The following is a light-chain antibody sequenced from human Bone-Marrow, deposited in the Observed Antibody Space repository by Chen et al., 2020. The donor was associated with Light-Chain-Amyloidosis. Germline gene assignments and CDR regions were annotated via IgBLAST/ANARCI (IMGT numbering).Light chain of an antibody. V-gene: IGKV3-20*01. Sequence: EIVLTQSPGTLSLSPGEGANLSCMASQTISSNYFTWYQQKFGQAPRLLIYGSASRATGIPDRFTGSGSGTDFTLTINRLEPEDFAMYYCQQYGTSPLTFGGGTKVEIK. CDR2: GSA. CDR1: QTISSNY. CDR3: QQYGTSPLT. J-gene: IGKJ4*01.